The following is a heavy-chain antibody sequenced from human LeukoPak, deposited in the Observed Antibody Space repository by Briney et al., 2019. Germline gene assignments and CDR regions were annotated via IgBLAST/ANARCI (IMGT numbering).Heavy chain of an antibody. V-gene: IGHV4-38-2*02. CDR1: GYSISSGYY. J-gene: IGHJ3*02. D-gene: IGHD4-17*01. CDR2: IYHSGST. Sequence: SETLSLTCTVSGYSISSGYYWGWIRQPPGKGLEWIGSIYHSGSTYYNPSLKSRVTISVDTSKNRFSLKLSSVTAADTAVYYCAIVTVTYDAFDIWGQGTMVTVSS. CDR3: AIVTVTYDAFDI.